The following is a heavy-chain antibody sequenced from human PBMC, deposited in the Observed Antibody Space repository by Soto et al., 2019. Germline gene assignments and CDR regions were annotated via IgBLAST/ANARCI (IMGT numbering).Heavy chain of an antibody. Sequence: ASVKVSCKASGYTFTSYGISWVRQAPGQGLEWMGWISAYNGNTNYTQKLQGRVTMTTDTSTSTAYMELRSLRSDDTAVYYCARVLAAAGYAGDFDYWGQGTLVTVSS. CDR2: ISAYNGNT. J-gene: IGHJ4*02. CDR3: ARVLAAAGYAGDFDY. V-gene: IGHV1-18*04. D-gene: IGHD6-13*01. CDR1: GYTFTSYG.